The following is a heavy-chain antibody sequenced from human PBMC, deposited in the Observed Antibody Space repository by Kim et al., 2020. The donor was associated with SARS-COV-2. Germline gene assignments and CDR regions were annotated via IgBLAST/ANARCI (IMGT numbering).Heavy chain of an antibody. CDR1: GFTFSSYS. CDR3: ARDLRGYCSSTSCFEYYFDY. D-gene: IGHD2-2*01. V-gene: IGHV3-21*01. CDR2: ISSSSSYI. Sequence: GGSLRLSCAASGFTFSSYSMNWVRQAPGKGLEWVSSISSSSSYIYYADSVKGRFTISRDNAKNSLYLQMNSLRAEDTAVYYCARDLRGYCSSTSCFEYYFDYWGQGTLVTVSS. J-gene: IGHJ4*02.